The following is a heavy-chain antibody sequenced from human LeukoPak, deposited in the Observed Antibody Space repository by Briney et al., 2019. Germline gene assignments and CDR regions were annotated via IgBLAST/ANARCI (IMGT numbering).Heavy chain of an antibody. J-gene: IGHJ4*02. Sequence: GGSLRLSCAESGFTFSSYDMHWVRQAPGKGLEWVAVISYDGSNKYYADSVKGRFTISRDNSKNTLYLQMNSLRAEDTAVYYCAKDGGYNDFDYWGQGTLVTVSS. D-gene: IGHD5-24*01. CDR1: GFTFSSYD. CDR3: AKDGGYNDFDY. V-gene: IGHV3-30*18. CDR2: ISYDGSNK.